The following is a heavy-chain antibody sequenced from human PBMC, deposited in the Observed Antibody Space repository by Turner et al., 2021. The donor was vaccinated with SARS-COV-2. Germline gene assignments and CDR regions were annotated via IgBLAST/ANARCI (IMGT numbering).Heavy chain of an antibody. CDR1: GFSLKNRRLG. Sequence: QVTLKESGPVLVKPTETRTLTCTVSGFSLKNRRLGVSWIRQPPGSALEWLAHICSNDEQSYNTSLGNRLTISKDTSKSQVVLTMTNVDPMDTATYFCARTQVPGYGDYVSDFDYWGQGTLVTVSS. V-gene: IGHV2-26*01. CDR2: ICSNDEQ. CDR3: ARTQVPGYGDYVSDFDY. J-gene: IGHJ4*02. D-gene: IGHD4-17*01.